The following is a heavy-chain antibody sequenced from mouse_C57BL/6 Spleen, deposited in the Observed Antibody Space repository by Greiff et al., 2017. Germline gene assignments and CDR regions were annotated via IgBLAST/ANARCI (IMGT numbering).Heavy chain of an antibody. CDR3: ARKDYYSNAFAY. J-gene: IGHJ3*01. D-gene: IGHD2-5*01. CDR1: GFTFSDYG. V-gene: IGHV5-17*01. Sequence: EVMLVESGGGLVKPGGSLKLSCAASGFTFSDYGMHWVRQAPEKGLEWVAYISSGSSTIYYADTVKGRFTISRDNAKNTLFLQMTSLRSEDTAMYYCARKDYYSNAFAYWGQGTLVTVSA. CDR2: ISSGSSTI.